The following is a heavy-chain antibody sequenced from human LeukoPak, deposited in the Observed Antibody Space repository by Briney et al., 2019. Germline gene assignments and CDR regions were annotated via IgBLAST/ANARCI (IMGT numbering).Heavy chain of an antibody. Sequence: GGSLRLSCAASGFTFSNYWMSWVRQAPGKGLEWVANIKQDGSEKYYVDSVRGRFTISRDNAKNSLYLQMNSLRAEDTAVYYCARDLDYYGFYWGQGTLVTVSS. J-gene: IGHJ4*02. V-gene: IGHV3-7*01. CDR3: ARDLDYYGFY. D-gene: IGHD3-10*01. CDR2: IKQDGSEK. CDR1: GFTFSNYW.